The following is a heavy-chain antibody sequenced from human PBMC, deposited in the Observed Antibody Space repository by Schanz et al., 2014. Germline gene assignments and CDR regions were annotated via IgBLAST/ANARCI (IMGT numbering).Heavy chain of an antibody. V-gene: IGHV4-4*02. J-gene: IGHJ3*01. CDR3: TRSTLWSYDV. CDR2: IFHSGTT. Sequence: QLHLQESGPGLAKPSGTLSLTCVVSGGSISSGVWWTWARQSPGKGLEWIGEIFHSGTTNYNPSLESRVTISVDKSKNQFSLILSSMTAADTAVYYCTRSTLWSYDVWGRGTMVIVSS. D-gene: IGHD2-21*01. CDR1: GGSISSGVW.